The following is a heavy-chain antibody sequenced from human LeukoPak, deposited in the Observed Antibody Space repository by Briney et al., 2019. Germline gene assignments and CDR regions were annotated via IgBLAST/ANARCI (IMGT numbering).Heavy chain of an antibody. CDR3: TKDLQAARPAY. CDR1: GFTFND. V-gene: IGHV3-23*01. J-gene: IGHJ4*02. D-gene: IGHD6-6*01. Sequence: PGGSLRLSCEASGFTFNDMSWVRQAPGKGLEWVSSISASGGSTYYADSVKGRFAISRDYSKNTLFLQMSSLRDDDTAIYYCTKDLQAARPAYWGQGILATVSS. CDR2: ISASGGST.